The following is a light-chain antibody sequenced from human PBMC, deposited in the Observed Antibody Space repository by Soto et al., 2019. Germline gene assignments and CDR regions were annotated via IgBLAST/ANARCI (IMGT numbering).Light chain of an antibody. CDR2: DAS. J-gene: IGKJ1*01. Sequence: EIVLTQSPATLSFSPGERATLSCRASQSIGLAIAWYQHKPGQAPRLLIFDASQRATGIPARFRGSGSGTDFTLSISSLEPEDCAVYYCQQRTDRPPWTFGQGTKVESK. CDR1: QSIGLA. CDR3: QQRTDRPPWT. V-gene: IGKV3-11*01.